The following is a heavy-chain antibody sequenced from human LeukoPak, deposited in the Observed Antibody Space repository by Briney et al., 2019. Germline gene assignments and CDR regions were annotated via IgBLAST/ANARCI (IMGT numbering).Heavy chain of an antibody. CDR3: AKGPYCGGDCYHDAFDI. J-gene: IGHJ3*02. D-gene: IGHD2-21*02. Sequence: GGSLRLSCAASGFTFSSYAMIWVRQAPGKGLEWVSANSGSGGSTYYAASVKSRDTSSSDNSKNTLYLQMNSVRAEDTAVYYCAKGPYCGGDCYHDAFDIWGQGTMVTVSS. CDR1: GFTFSSYA. V-gene: IGHV3-23*01. CDR2: NSGSGGST.